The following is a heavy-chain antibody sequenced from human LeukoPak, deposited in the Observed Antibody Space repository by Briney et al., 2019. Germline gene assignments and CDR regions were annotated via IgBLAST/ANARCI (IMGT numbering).Heavy chain of an antibody. CDR3: AREGSGYDP. Sequence: ASVKVSCKASGYTFTDYSMHWVRQAPGLGLEWMGRINPNSGGTNYAQKFQGRVTMTSDTSITTAYMVLSRLRSDDTAVYYCAREGSGYDPWGQGTLVTVSS. J-gene: IGHJ5*02. CDR1: GYTFTDYS. CDR2: INPNSGGT. V-gene: IGHV1-2*06. D-gene: IGHD5-12*01.